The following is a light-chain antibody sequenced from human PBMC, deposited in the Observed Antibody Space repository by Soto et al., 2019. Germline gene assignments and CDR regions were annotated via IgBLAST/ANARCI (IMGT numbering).Light chain of an antibody. V-gene: IGLV1-44*01. CDR1: SSNIGSNT. J-gene: IGLJ1*01. CDR3: AAWDDSLNGPYYV. CDR2: SNN. Sequence: QSVLTQPPSASGTPGQRVTISCSGSSSNIGSNTVNWYQQLPGTAPKLLTYSNNQRPSGVPDRFSGSKSGTSASLAISGLQSEDEADYYCAAWDDSLNGPYYVFGTGTKVTVL.